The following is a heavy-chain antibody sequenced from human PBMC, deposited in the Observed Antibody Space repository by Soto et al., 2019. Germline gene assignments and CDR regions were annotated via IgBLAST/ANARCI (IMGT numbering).Heavy chain of an antibody. CDR1: GFSFSNCG. CDR2: ISSDGSDK. CDR3: VKGSEVARQELDY. Sequence: QVQLVESGGGVVQPGRSLRHSCAASGFSFSNCGMHWVRQAPGKGLEWVAAISSDGSDKYYSESVKGRFTISRDNSKNTLFLQMNSLRVEDTAVYYCVKGSEVARQELDYWGQGTLVTVSS. J-gene: IGHJ4*02. D-gene: IGHD2-15*01. V-gene: IGHV3-30*18.